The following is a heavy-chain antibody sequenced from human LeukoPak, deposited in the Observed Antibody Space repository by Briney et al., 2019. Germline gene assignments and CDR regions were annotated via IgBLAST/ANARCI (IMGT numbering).Heavy chain of an antibody. J-gene: IGHJ2*01. Sequence: PGGSLRLSCTASGFNVSSNYMTWVRQAPGKGLEWVSVIYSSGSTYYADSVKGRFTISRDNSKNTLYLQMNSLRAEDTAVYYCARRGVVITTWYFDLWGRGTLVTVSS. CDR2: IYSSGST. D-gene: IGHD3-22*01. CDR3: ARRGVVITTWYFDL. CDR1: GFNVSSNY. V-gene: IGHV3-53*01.